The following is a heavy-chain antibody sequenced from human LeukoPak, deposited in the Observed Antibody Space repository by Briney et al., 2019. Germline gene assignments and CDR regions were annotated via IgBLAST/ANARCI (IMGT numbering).Heavy chain of an antibody. J-gene: IGHJ5*02. CDR3: ATFRVRYQLLYGAWFDP. V-gene: IGHV4-31*03. CDR1: GGSISSGGYY. Sequence: SETLSLTCTVSGGSISSGGYYWSWIRQHPGKGLEWIGYIHYSGSTYYNPSLKSRVTISVDTSKNQFSLKLSSVTAADTAVYYCATFRVRYQLLYGAWFDPWGQGTLVTVSS. CDR2: IHYSGST. D-gene: IGHD2-2*02.